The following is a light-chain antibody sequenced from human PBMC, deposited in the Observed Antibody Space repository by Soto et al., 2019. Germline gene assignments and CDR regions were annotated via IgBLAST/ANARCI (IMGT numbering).Light chain of an antibody. CDR1: QDISSW. CDR2: AAS. V-gene: IGKV1-12*01. CDR3: LQSNRYPWT. Sequence: DIQMTQSPSFVSASVGDRVTITCRASQDISSWLVWYQQKPGKAPKRLIYAASSLQIGVPSRFSGSGSGTEFTLTISSLQPEDFATYYCLQSNRYPWTFGQGTKVDIK. J-gene: IGKJ1*01.